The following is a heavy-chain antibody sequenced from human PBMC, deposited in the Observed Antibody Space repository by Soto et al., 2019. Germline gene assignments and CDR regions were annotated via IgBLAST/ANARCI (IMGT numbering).Heavy chain of an antibody. J-gene: IGHJ3*02. CDR2: ISSSSSYT. Sequence: GGSLRLSCAASGFTFSDYYMSWIRQAPGKGLEWVSYISSSSSYTNYADSVKGRFTISRDNAKNSLDLQMNSLRAEDTAVYYCARDRLWRGGAFDIWGQGTMVTVSS. D-gene: IGHD1-1*01. CDR3: ARDRLWRGGAFDI. CDR1: GFTFSDYY. V-gene: IGHV3-11*06.